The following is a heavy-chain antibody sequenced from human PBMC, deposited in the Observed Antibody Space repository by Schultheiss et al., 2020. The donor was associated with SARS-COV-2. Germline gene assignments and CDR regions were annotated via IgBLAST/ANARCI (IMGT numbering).Heavy chain of an antibody. V-gene: IGHV3-30*07. D-gene: IGHD4-17*01. CDR2: ISYDGSNK. CDR3: ARTYDYGEPIDY. Sequence: GGSLRLSCAASGFTFSSYAMHWVRQAPGKGLEWVAVISYDGSNKYYADSVKGRFTISRDNSKNTLYLQMNSLRAEDTAVYYCARTYDYGEPIDYWGQGTLVTVSS. CDR1: GFTFSSYA. J-gene: IGHJ4*02.